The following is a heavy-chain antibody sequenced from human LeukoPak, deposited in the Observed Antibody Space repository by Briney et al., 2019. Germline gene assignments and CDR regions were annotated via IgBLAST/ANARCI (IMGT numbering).Heavy chain of an antibody. CDR2: ISSSSSTI. CDR1: GFTFSSYS. V-gene: IGHV3-48*01. CDR3: ANGPTPTYYYDSGGSGY. Sequence: GGSLRLSCAASGFTFSSYSMNWVRQAPGKGLEWVSYISSSSSTIYYADSVKGRFTISRDNSKNTLYLQMNSLRAEDTAVYSCANGPTPTYYYDSGGSGYWGQGTLVTVSS. J-gene: IGHJ4*02. D-gene: IGHD3-22*01.